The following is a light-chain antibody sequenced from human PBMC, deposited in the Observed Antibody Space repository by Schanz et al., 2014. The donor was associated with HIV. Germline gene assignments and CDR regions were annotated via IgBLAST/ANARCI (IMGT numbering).Light chain of an antibody. CDR1: QRLSSSY. Sequence: EIVLTQSPGSLSLSPGGRATLSCGASQRLSSSYLAWYQQKRDQPPRLVIYATSTRAAGIPDRFSGTGSGTDFTLTISSLEPEDFAVYYCQHYGGPYTFGQGTKLEIK. J-gene: IGKJ2*01. CDR2: ATS. V-gene: IGKV3-20*01. CDR3: QHYGGPYT.